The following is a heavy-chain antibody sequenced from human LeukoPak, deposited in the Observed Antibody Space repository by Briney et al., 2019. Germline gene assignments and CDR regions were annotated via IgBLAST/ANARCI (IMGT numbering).Heavy chain of an antibody. CDR2: IDTSGST. J-gene: IGHJ4*02. CDR3: ASTYYYDSSGYTPFDY. CDR1: GGSISAYY. V-gene: IGHV4-4*07. Sequence: PSETLSLTCAVSGGSISAYYWNWIRQPAGKGLEWIGRIDTSGSTKYNPSLKSRVTMSLDTSKNQFSLKLSSVTAADTAVYYCASTYYYDSSGYTPFDYWGQGTLVTVSS. D-gene: IGHD3-22*01.